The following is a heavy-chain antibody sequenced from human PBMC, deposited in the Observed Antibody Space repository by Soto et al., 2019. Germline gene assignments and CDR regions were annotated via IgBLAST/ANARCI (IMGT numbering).Heavy chain of an antibody. J-gene: IGHJ4*02. V-gene: IGHV3-33*06. Sequence: GGSLRLSCAASGFTFSSYGMHWVRQAPGKGLEWVAVIWYDGSNKYYADSVKGRFTISRDNSKNTLYLQMNSLRAEDTAVYYCAKGYYDFPYYFDYWGQGTLVTVSS. CDR1: GFTFSSYG. D-gene: IGHD3-3*01. CDR2: IWYDGSNK. CDR3: AKGYYDFPYYFDY.